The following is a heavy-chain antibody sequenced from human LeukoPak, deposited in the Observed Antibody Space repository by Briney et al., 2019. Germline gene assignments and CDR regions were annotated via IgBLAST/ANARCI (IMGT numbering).Heavy chain of an antibody. CDR1: GGSISSYY. CDR2: IYYSGST. Sequence: SETLSLTCTVSGGSISSYYWSWIRQPPGKGLEWIGYIYYSGSTNYNPSLKSRVTISVDTSKNQFSLKLSSVTAAGTAVYYCARLSTWDAFDIWGQGTMVTVSS. V-gene: IGHV4-59*08. CDR3: ARLSTWDAFDI. D-gene: IGHD5/OR15-5a*01. J-gene: IGHJ3*02.